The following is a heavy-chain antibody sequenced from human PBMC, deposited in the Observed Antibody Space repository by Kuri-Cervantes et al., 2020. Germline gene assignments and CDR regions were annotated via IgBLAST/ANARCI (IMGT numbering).Heavy chain of an antibody. V-gene: IGHV3-33*08. CDR1: EFTFSNYG. D-gene: IGHD3-22*01. CDR3: ARDEYYYDSSGYSLPY. J-gene: IGHJ4*02. Sequence: GGSLRLSCAASEFTFSNYGMHWVRRAPGKGLEWVANIKQDGSEKYYADSVKGRFTISRDNSKNTLYLQMNSLRAEDTAVYYCARDEYYYDSSGYSLPYWGQGTLVTVSS. CDR2: IKQDGSEK.